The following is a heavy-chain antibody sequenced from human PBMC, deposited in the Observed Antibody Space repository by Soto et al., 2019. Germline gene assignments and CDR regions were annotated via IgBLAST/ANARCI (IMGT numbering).Heavy chain of an antibody. Sequence: QVQLVESGGGVVQPGRSLRLSCAASGFTFSSYGMHWVRQAPGKGLEWVAVISYDGSNKYYADSVKGRFTISRDNSKNTLYLQMNSLRAEDTALYYCAKLPDPLYYFDYWGQGTLVTVSS. CDR3: AKLPDPLYYFDY. J-gene: IGHJ4*02. CDR1: GFTFSSYG. V-gene: IGHV3-30*18. CDR2: ISYDGSNK.